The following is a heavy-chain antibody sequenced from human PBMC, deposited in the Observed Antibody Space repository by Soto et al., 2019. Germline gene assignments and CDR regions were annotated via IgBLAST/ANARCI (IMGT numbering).Heavy chain of an antibody. Sequence: PSETLSLTCTVSGGSISSSIYYWGWIRQPPGKGLEWIGSIYYSGSTYYNPSLKSRVTISVDTSKNQFSLKLSSVTAADTAVYYCARITVIIVGAISWFNPWGQGTLVTVSS. V-gene: IGHV4-39*01. CDR1: GGSISSSIYY. CDR2: IYYSGST. D-gene: IGHD1-26*01. J-gene: IGHJ5*02. CDR3: ARITVIIVGAISWFNP.